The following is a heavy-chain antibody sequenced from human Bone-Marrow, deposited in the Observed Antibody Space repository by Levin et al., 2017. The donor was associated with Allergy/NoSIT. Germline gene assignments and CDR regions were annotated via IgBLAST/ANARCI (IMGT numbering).Heavy chain of an antibody. CDR3: ARDREAEENYNYWSGYFCFDS. J-gene: IGHJ4*02. CDR2: ISYSGST. CDR1: GASITKSNDY. D-gene: IGHD3-3*01. V-gene: IGHV4-39*07. Sequence: ASETLSLTCTVSGASITKSNDYWGWIRQAPGEGLEWIGSISYSGSTDYNPSLKSRVAISRDTSQNEFSLKVHSVTAADTAIYYCARDREAEENYNYWSGYFCFDSWGPGTMVTVSP.